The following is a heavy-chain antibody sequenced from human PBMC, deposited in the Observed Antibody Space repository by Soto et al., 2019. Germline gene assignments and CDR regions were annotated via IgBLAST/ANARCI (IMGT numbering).Heavy chain of an antibody. V-gene: IGHV1-2*04. J-gene: IGHJ5*02. D-gene: IGHD6-19*01. CDR1: GYTFTGYY. Sequence: ASVKVSCKASGYTFTGYYMHWVRQAPGQGLEWTGWINPNSGGTNYAQKFQGWVTMTRDTSISTAYMELSRLRSDDTAVYYCARGIAVAGTGVWFDPWGQGTLVTVSS. CDR3: ARGIAVAGTGVWFDP. CDR2: INPNSGGT.